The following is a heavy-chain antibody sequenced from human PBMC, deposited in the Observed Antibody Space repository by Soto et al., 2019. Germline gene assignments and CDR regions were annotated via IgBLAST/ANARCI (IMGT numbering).Heavy chain of an antibody. V-gene: IGHV3-11*06. J-gene: IGHJ5*02. CDR1: GFTFSNYF. Sequence: GALRLSCAASGFTFSNYFMSWIRQAPGKGLEWVSFISGSSDNIKYADSVKGRFTISRDNAKNSLYLQMNSLRADDTAVYYCVRDSARIVVVPRVDGDDWLDPWGQGTLVTVSS. CDR2: ISGSSDNI. CDR3: VRDSARIVVVPRVDGDDWLDP. D-gene: IGHD2-2*01.